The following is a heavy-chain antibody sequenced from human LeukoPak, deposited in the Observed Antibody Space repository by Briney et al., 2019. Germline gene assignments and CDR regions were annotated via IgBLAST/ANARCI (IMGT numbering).Heavy chain of an antibody. Sequence: GGSLRLSCAASGFTFSSYSMNWVRQAPGKGLEWVSYISSSSSTIYYADSVKGRFTISRDNAKNSLYLQMNSLRDEDTAVYYCARQISSGYYSSFDHWGQGTLVTVSS. CDR3: ARQISSGYYSSFDH. CDR1: GFTFSSYS. D-gene: IGHD3-22*01. CDR2: ISSSSSTI. J-gene: IGHJ4*02. V-gene: IGHV3-48*02.